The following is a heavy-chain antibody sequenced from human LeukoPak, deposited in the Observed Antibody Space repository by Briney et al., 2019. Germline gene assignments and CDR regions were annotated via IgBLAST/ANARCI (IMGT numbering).Heavy chain of an antibody. CDR2: ISSSGSTI. D-gene: IGHD6-6*01. J-gene: IGHJ4*02. CDR3: ARSSIAARRGYAVVDY. Sequence: GGSLRLSCAASGFTFSSYEMNWVRQAPGKGLEWVSYISSSGSTIYYADSVKDRFTISRDNAKNSLYLQMNSLRAEDTAVYYCARSSIAARRGYAVVDYWGQGTLVTVSS. CDR1: GFTFSSYE. V-gene: IGHV3-48*03.